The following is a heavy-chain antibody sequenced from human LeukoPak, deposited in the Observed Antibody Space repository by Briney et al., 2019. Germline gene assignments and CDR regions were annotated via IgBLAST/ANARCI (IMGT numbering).Heavy chain of an antibody. CDR1: GGTFSSYA. V-gene: IGHV1-69*13. D-gene: IGHD6-13*01. J-gene: IGHJ4*02. CDR3: ARDLGYSSSRPTTDDY. Sequence: ASVKVSCKASGGTFSSYAISWVRQVPGQGLEWMGGIIPIFGTANYAQKFQGRVTITADETTSTAYMELSSLRSEDTAVYYCARDLGYSSSRPTTDDYWGQGTLVTVSS. CDR2: IIPIFGTA.